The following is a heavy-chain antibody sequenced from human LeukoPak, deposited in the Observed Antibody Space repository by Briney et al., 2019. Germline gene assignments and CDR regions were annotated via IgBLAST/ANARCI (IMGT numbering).Heavy chain of an antibody. CDR1: GYTFTGYY. CDR2: INPNSGGT. V-gene: IGHV1-2*02. J-gene: IGHJ4*02. D-gene: IGHD6-6*01. Sequence: ASVNVSCKASGYTFTGYYMHWVRQAPGQGLEWMGWINPNSGGTNYAQKFQGRATMTRATSISTAYMELSRLRSDDTAVYYCARLRIAARPFDYWGQGTLVTVSS. CDR3: ARLRIAARPFDY.